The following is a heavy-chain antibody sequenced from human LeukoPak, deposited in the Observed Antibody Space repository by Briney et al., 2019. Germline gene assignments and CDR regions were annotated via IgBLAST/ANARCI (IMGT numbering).Heavy chain of an antibody. J-gene: IGHJ4*02. CDR1: AFSLNAYN. CDR3: VRDRGTYRPIDY. CDR2: ISYTGTYI. Sequence: GGSLRLSCAASAFSLNAYNMNWVRQAPGKGLEWVSSISYTGTYIYYADSVKGRFTISRDNAQNSLYLQMNSLRAEDTAIYYCVRDRGTYRPIDYWGQGTLVTVSS. V-gene: IGHV3-21*04. D-gene: IGHD1-26*01.